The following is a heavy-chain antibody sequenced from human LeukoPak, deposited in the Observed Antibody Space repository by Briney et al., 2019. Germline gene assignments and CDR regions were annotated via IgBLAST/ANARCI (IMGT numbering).Heavy chain of an antibody. Sequence: PGGSLRLSCAASGFTFDDYAMYWVRQVPGKGLEWVSGISWNSGSIGYADSVKGRFTISRDNAKNSLYLQMNSLRAEDMALYYCAKGQGPLWFGELHFDYWGQGTLVTVSS. D-gene: IGHD3-10*01. V-gene: IGHV3-9*03. CDR3: AKGQGPLWFGELHFDY. J-gene: IGHJ4*02. CDR2: ISWNSGSI. CDR1: GFTFDDYA.